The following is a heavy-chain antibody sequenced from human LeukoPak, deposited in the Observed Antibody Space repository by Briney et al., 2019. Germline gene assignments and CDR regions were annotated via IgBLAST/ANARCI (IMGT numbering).Heavy chain of an antibody. Sequence: GSNKYYADSVKGRFTISRDNSKNTLYLQMNSLRAEDTAVYYCAKDYYDSSGYYFDAFDIWGQGTMVTVSS. D-gene: IGHD3-22*01. CDR3: AKDYYDSSGYYFDAFDI. CDR2: GSNK. V-gene: IGHV3-30*02. J-gene: IGHJ3*02.